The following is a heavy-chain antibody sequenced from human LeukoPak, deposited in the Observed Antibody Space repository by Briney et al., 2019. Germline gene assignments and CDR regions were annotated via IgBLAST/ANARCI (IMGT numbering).Heavy chain of an antibody. V-gene: IGHV1-2*02. Sequence: ASVKVSCKASGYTFAGHYIQWVRQAPGQGLEWMGSINPNSGGTGSAQRFQGRVTLTRDRSTSTAYMALTRLTSDDTAVYYCARVLQSQLPSDFPSYYYMDVWGTGTTVIVSS. CDR1: GYTFAGHY. J-gene: IGHJ6*03. D-gene: IGHD2-2*01. CDR2: INPNSGGT. CDR3: ARVLQSQLPSDFPSYYYMDV.